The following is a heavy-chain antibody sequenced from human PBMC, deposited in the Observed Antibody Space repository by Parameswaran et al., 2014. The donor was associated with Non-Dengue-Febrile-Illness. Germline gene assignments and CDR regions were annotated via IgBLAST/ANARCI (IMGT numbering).Heavy chain of an antibody. J-gene: IGHJ4*02. D-gene: IGHD3-10*01. CDR3: AREAYYYGSGSYLDY. Sequence: WIRQPPGKGLEWIGSIYHSGSTCYNPSLKSRVTISVDTSKNQFSLKLSSVTAADTAVYYCAREAYYYGSGSYLDYWGQGTLVTVSS. V-gene: IGHV4-38-2*02. CDR2: IYHSGST.